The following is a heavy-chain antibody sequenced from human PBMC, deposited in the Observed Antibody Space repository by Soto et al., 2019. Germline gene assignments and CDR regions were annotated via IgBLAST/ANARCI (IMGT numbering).Heavy chain of an antibody. CDR1: GGTFSSYA. D-gene: IGHD6-13*01. CDR3: ATNSHKYSSSWYANWFDP. J-gene: IGHJ5*02. CDR2: IIPIFGTA. Sequence: SVKVSCKASGGTFSSYAISCVRQAPGQGLEWMGGIIPIFGTANYAQKFQGRVTITADESTSTAYMELSSLRSEDTAVYYCATNSHKYSSSWYANWFDPWGQGTLVTVSS. V-gene: IGHV1-69*13.